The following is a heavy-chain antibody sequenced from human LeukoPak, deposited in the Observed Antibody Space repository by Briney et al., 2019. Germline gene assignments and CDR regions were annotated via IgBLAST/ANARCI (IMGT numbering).Heavy chain of an antibody. CDR3: AGDGRIAAASDINY. J-gene: IGHJ4*02. V-gene: IGHV3-33*01. Sequence: GGSLRLSCAASGFTFSSYGMHWVRQAPGKGLEWVAVIWYDGSNKYYADSVKGRFTISRDNSKNTLYLQMNSLRAEDTAVYYCAGDGRIAAASDINYWGQGTLVTVSS. CDR1: GFTFSSYG. CDR2: IWYDGSNK. D-gene: IGHD6-13*01.